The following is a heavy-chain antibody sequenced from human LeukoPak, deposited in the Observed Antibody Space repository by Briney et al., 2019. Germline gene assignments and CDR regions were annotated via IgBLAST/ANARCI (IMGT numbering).Heavy chain of an antibody. V-gene: IGHV3-30*04. CDR2: ISYDGSNK. CDR3: ARGMVRAKGYYYGMDV. D-gene: IGHD3-10*01. J-gene: IGHJ6*04. CDR1: GFTFSSYA. Sequence: PGRSLRLSCAASGFTFSSYAMHWDRQAPGKGLEWVAVISYDGSNKYYADSVKGRFTISRDNSKNTLYLQMNSLRAEDTAVYYCARGMVRAKGYYYGMDVWGKGTTVTVSS.